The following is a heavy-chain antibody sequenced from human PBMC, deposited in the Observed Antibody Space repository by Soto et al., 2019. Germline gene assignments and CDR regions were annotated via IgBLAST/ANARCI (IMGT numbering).Heavy chain of an antibody. V-gene: IGHV4-4*02. D-gene: IGHD6-13*01. Sequence: QVQLQESGPGLVAPSGTLSLTCVVSGGSMSSSNWWSWVRQPPGKGLEWIGEIYYSGSTKFNPSLRSRVTESIDKSKKQFSLKLSSVTAADTAVYYCATFPRSWMSPVPDYWGQGTLVTVSS. CDR3: ATFPRSWMSPVPDY. CDR1: GGSMSSSNW. J-gene: IGHJ4*02. CDR2: IYYSGST.